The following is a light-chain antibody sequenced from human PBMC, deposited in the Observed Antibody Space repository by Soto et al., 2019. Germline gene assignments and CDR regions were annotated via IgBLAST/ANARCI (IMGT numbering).Light chain of an antibody. V-gene: IGKV3-20*01. CDR1: QSVSNNY. CDR2: GAS. CDR3: QQYSSLWT. Sequence: EIVLTQSPGTLSLSPGERATLSCRTSQSVSNNYLAWYQQKPSQARGLLIYGASSRATGIPDRFSGSGSGTDFTLSISRLEPEDFAVYYCQQYSSLWTFGQGTKVDI. J-gene: IGKJ1*01.